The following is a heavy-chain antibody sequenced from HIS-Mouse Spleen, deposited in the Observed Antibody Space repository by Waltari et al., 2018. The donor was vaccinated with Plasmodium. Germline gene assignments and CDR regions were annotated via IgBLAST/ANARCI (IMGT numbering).Heavy chain of an antibody. J-gene: IGHJ4*02. Sequence: QVQLQQWGAGLLKPSATLSLTCAVYGGSFSGYYWSWIRQPPGKGLGWIGEINHSGSTNYNPSLKSRVTISLDTSKNQFSLKLSSVTAADTAVYYCARLVVVASKDSYWGQGTLVTVSS. V-gene: IGHV4-34*01. CDR2: INHSGST. D-gene: IGHD2-15*01. CDR1: GGSFSGYY. CDR3: ARLVVVASKDSY.